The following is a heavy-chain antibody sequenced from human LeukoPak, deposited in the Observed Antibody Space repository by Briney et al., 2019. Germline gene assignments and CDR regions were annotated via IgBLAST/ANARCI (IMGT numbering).Heavy chain of an antibody. CDR3: AIGPSYYYDSRGYGMDV. CDR1: GFTFDDYA. V-gene: IGHV3-9*01. CDR2: ISWNSGSI. D-gene: IGHD3-22*01. Sequence: GRSLRLSCAASGFTFDDYAMHWVRQAPGKGLEWVSGISWNSGSIGYADSVKGRFTISRDNAKNSLYLQMNSLRAEDTALYYCAIGPSYYYDSRGYGMDVRGQGTTVTVSS. J-gene: IGHJ6*02.